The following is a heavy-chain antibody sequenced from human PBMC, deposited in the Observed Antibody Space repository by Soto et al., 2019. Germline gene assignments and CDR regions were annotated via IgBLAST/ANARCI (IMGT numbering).Heavy chain of an antibody. D-gene: IGHD2-21*01. CDR1: GGALSSGNYY. V-gene: IGHV4-31*03. CDR2: IYVTGAV. CDR3: ARLRIATNTYTWFDP. Sequence: PSETLSLTCSVSGGALSSGNYYWSWIRQVPGKGLEWIGHIYVTGAVDYNPSLRDRITISQDTSERQFSLTLRLVTAADTAVYYFARLRIATNTYTWFDPSGHGTPVTVS. J-gene: IGHJ5*02.